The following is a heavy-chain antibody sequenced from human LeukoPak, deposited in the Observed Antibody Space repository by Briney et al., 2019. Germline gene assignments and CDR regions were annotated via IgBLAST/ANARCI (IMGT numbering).Heavy chain of an antibody. CDR1: GGTFSSYA. Sequence: SVKVSCKASGGTFSSYAISWVRQAPGQGLEWMGRIIPILGIANYAQKFQGRVTITADKSTSTAYMELSSLRSEDTAVYYCARDRPINYYDSSGYYDYWGQGTLVTVSS. CDR3: ARDRPINYYDSSGYYDY. D-gene: IGHD3-22*01. CDR2: IIPILGIA. V-gene: IGHV1-69*04. J-gene: IGHJ4*02.